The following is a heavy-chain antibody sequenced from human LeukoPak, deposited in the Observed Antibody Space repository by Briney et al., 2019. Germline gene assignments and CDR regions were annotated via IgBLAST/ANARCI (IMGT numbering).Heavy chain of an antibody. Sequence: PSETLSLTCAVYGGSSSGYYWSWIRQPPGKGLEWIGEINHGGSTNYNPSLKSRVTISVDTSKNQFFLKLSSVTAADTAVYYCARGMGYSRHWFDPWGQGTLVTVSS. CDR1: GGSSSGYY. D-gene: IGHD5-12*01. CDR3: ARGMGYSRHWFDP. V-gene: IGHV4-34*01. J-gene: IGHJ5*02. CDR2: INHGGST.